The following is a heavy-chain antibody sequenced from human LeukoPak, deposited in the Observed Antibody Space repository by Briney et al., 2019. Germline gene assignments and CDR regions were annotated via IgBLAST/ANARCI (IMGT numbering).Heavy chain of an antibody. CDR2: ISWNSGSI. CDR3: AKDRADSSGYYYDY. V-gene: IGHV3-9*01. D-gene: IGHD3-22*01. Sequence: PGRSLRLSCAASGFTFDDYAMHWVRQAPGKGLEWVSGISWNSGSISYADSVKGRFTISRDNAKNFLYLQMNSLRAEDTALYYCAKDRADSSGYYYDYWGQGTLVTVSS. CDR1: GFTFDDYA. J-gene: IGHJ4*02.